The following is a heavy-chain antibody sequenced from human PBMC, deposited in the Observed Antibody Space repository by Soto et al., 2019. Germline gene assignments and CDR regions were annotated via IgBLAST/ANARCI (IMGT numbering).Heavy chain of an antibody. CDR1: GFNVGAFA. D-gene: IGHD1-20*01. CDR3: TRETVAGITGLDY. Sequence: EVQLLESGGDLVQPGGSLRLSCAASGFNVGAFAVNWVRQAPGKGLEWVSGISVSDAFIYYADSVRGRFSISRDASENIHYLQMNSLRVDDTALYYCTRETVAGITGLDYWGPGTLVTVS. CDR2: ISVSDAFI. V-gene: IGHV3-23*01. J-gene: IGHJ4*02.